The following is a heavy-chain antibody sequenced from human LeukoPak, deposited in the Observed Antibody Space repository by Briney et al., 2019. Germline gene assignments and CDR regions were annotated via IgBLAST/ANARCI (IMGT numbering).Heavy chain of an antibody. CDR3: ATYRPHYGMDV. Sequence: PSETLSLTCTVSGGSISSYYWSWIRQPPGKGLEWIGYIYYSGNTNYNPSLKSRVTISIDTSKNQFSLKLSSVTAADTAVYYCATYRPHYGMDVWGQGTTVTVSS. D-gene: IGHD2-2*01. CDR1: GGSISSYY. CDR2: IYYSGNT. V-gene: IGHV4-59*08. J-gene: IGHJ6*02.